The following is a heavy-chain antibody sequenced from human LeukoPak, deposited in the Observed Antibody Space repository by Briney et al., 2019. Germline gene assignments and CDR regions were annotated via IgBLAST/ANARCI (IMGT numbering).Heavy chain of an antibody. D-gene: IGHD3-10*01. V-gene: IGHV3-23*01. J-gene: IGHJ3*02. CDR1: GFVFSSLD. CDR2: ITNSGDGT. Sequence: GGSLRLSCAASGFVFSSLDMGWVRQTPGKGLEWVSAITNSGDGTYYADSVKGRFTISRDTSKNTLYLQMNSLRAEDTAVYYCAKDREVREMGAFDIWGQGTMVTVSS. CDR3: AKDREVREMGAFDI.